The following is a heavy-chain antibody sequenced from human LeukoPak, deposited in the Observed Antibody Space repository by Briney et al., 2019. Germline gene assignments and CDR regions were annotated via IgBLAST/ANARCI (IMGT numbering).Heavy chain of an antibody. J-gene: IGHJ4*02. CDR3: ARVDSNSAD. D-gene: IGHD1/OR15-1a*01. Sequence: PGGSPRLSCAASGFTVSRHYMGWVRPAPGKGLEWVSVIYSGGSTYYADSVKGRFTISRDNSKNTLYLQMNSLRAEDTAVYYCARVDSNSADWGQGTLVTVSS. CDR2: IYSGGST. CDR1: GFTVSRHY. V-gene: IGHV3-53*01.